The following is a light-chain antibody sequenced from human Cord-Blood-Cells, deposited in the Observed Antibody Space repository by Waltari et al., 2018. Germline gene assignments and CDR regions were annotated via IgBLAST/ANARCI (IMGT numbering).Light chain of an antibody. Sequence: QSALPQPASVSGSPGQSITISCTGTSSDVGSYNLVSCYQQHPGKAPKLMIYEGSKRPSGVSNRFSGSKSVNTASLTISGLQAEDEADYYCCSYAGSSTYVFGTGTKVTVL. J-gene: IGLJ1*01. CDR1: SSDVGSYNL. V-gene: IGLV2-23*01. CDR2: EGS. CDR3: CSYAGSSTYV.